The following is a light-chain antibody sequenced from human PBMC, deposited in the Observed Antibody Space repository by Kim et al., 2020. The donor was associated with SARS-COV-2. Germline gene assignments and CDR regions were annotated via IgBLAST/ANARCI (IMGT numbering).Light chain of an antibody. CDR1: ESVSSN. J-gene: IGKJ2*01. Sequence: EIVMTQSPGTLSVSPGERATLSCRASESVSSNLAWYQQRSGQAPRLLIYGASTRATGVPARFSGSGSGTEFTLTISNLQSEDFAVYFCHQYSDWPPGDTFGQGTKLEI. V-gene: IGKV3-15*01. CDR2: GAS. CDR3: HQYSDWPPGDT.